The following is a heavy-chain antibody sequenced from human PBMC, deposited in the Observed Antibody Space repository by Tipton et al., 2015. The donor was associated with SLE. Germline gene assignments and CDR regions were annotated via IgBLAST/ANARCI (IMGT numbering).Heavy chain of an antibody. CDR3: ARDMQFGNGAFEI. CDR2: IFYSGAT. J-gene: IGHJ3*02. D-gene: IGHD3-10*01. Sequence: TLSLTCTVSGGSISRSSYYWGWIRQHPGKGLEGIGYIFYSGATYYNPSLKSRISMSMDTSKNQFSLQLRSVTAADTAIYYCARDMQFGNGAFEIWGQGTMVTVSS. CDR1: GGSISRSSYY. V-gene: IGHV4-31*03.